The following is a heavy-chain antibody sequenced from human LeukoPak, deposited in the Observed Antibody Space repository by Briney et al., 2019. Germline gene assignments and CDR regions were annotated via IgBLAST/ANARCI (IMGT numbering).Heavy chain of an antibody. CDR1: GFTFTTHS. D-gene: IGHD2-15*01. CDR3: AKDSLTVVVAATAEGLDY. J-gene: IGHJ4*02. CDR2: ISSSSSYI. Sequence: PGGSLRLSCAASGFTFTTHSMNWVRQAPGKGLEWVSYISSSSSYIYYVDSVRGRFTIPRDNANNSLYLQMNSLRAEDTAVYYCAKDSLTVVVAATAEGLDYWGQGTLVTVSS. V-gene: IGHV3-21*01.